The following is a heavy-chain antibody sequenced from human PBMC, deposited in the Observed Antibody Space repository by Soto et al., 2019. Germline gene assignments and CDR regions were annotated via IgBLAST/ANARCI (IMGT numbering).Heavy chain of an antibody. CDR1: SGSVSSHSYY. V-gene: IGHV4-61*01. CDR2: IYYSGST. CDR3: ARVNDYGDLPGYFDY. D-gene: IGHD4-17*01. J-gene: IGHJ4*02. Sequence: SETLSLTCTVSSGSVSSHSYYWSWIRQPPGKGLEWIGYIYYSGSTNYNPSLKSRVTISVDTSKNQFSLKLSSVTAADTAVYYCARVNDYGDLPGYFDYWGQGTLVTVSS.